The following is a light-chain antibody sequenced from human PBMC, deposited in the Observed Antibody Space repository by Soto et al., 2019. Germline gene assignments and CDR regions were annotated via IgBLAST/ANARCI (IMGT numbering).Light chain of an antibody. CDR2: AAS. CDR1: QSISSY. Sequence: DIQMTQSPSSLSASVGDRVTITCRASQSISSYLNWYQQKPGKAPKLLIYAASSLQSGVPSRFSGSGSGTDFPLTNSSLQPEDFATYYCQQSYSTPITFGQGTRLEIK. V-gene: IGKV1-39*01. J-gene: IGKJ5*01. CDR3: QQSYSTPIT.